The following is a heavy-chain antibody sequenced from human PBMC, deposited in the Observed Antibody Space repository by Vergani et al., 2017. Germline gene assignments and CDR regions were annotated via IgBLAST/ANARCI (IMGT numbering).Heavy chain of an antibody. J-gene: IGHJ2*01. CDR2: IRNKANDYTT. V-gene: IGHV3-72*01. D-gene: IGHD5-18*01. CDR3: ARRAAGYSYGYGVNWYFDL. Sequence: EVQVVESGGGLVQPGGSLRLSCAASGFIFSDHYMDWVRQAPGKGLEWVGRIRNKANDYTTQYAASVKGRFTISRDDSKSYLYLQMNSLRAEDTAVYYCARRAAGYSYGYGVNWYFDLWGRGTLVTVSS. CDR1: GFIFSDHY.